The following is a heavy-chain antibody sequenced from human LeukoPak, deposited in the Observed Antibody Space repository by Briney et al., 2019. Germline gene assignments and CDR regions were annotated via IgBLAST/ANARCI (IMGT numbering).Heavy chain of an antibody. CDR3: ARGPRAAADDY. J-gene: IGHJ4*02. V-gene: IGHV1-69*05. CDR1: GGTLRSYA. Sequence: SVKVSCKASGGTLRSYAISWVRQAPGQGLEWMGGTIPIFGTATYAQRFQGRVTITRDTSASTAYMELSSLTSEDTAVYYCARGPRAAADDYWGQGTLVTVSS. D-gene: IGHD6-13*01. CDR2: TIPIFGTA.